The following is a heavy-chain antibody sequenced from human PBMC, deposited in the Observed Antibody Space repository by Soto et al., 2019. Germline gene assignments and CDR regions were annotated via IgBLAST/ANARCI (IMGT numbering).Heavy chain of an antibody. CDR3: ARRAWDSYYAIDV. CDR1: GFTYTDFA. Sequence: VQLVASGGGEVQPGRSLRLSCAASGFTYTDFALHWVRQAPGKGLEWVAIISYDGSDKYYADSVKGRFAISRDNPKNTLYLEMNSLRPEDTAVYFCARRAWDSYYAIDVWGQGTTVTVFS. J-gene: IGHJ6*02. V-gene: IGHV3-30*09. CDR2: ISYDGSDK. D-gene: IGHD3-22*01.